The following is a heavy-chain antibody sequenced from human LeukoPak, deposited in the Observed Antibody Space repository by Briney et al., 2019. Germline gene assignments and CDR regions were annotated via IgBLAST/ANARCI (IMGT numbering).Heavy chain of an antibody. CDR3: ARERGPRNHDMDV. Sequence: ASVKVSCKTSGYSENFYGITWVRQVAGQGLEWMGWIIPNSGGTIYAQKFQGRVTMTRDTSISTAYMELSRLRSDDTAVYYCARERGPRNHDMDVWGKGTTVTVSS. CDR1: GYSENFYG. CDR2: IIPNSGGT. J-gene: IGHJ6*03. V-gene: IGHV1-2*02. D-gene: IGHD1-14*01.